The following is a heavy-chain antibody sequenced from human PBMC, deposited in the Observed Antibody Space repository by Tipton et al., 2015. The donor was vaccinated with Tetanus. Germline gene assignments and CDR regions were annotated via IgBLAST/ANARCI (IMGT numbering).Heavy chain of an antibody. CDR3: ARANNDYPKKGPFDY. CDR2: VHYSGRT. D-gene: IGHD5-12*01. V-gene: IGHV4-61*08. J-gene: IGHJ4*02. CDR1: GGSVRSGDYD. Sequence: QLVQSGAEVKPSETLSLTCTVSGGSVRSGDYDWNWIRQPPGKGLEWIGYVHYSGRTNKSPSLKSRVTLSIDKSKNQFSLRLTSVAAADTAVYYCARANNDYPKKGPFDYWGQGARVIVSS.